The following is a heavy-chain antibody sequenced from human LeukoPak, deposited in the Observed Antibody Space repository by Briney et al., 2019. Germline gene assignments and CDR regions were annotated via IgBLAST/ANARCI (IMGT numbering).Heavy chain of an antibody. Sequence: PGGSLRLSCAASGFTFSSYGMHWVRQAPGKGLEWVAVISYDGSNKYYADSVKGRFTISRDNSKNTLYLQMNSLRAEDTAVYYCARERYSGSYSIAFDYWGQGTLVTVSS. J-gene: IGHJ4*02. V-gene: IGHV3-30*03. D-gene: IGHD3-10*01. CDR3: ARERYSGSYSIAFDY. CDR1: GFTFSSYG. CDR2: ISYDGSNK.